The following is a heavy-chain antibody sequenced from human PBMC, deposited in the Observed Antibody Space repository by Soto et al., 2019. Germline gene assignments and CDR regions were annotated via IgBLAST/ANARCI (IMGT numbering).Heavy chain of an antibody. Sequence: QVQLVQSGAEVKKPGASVTVSCKASGYRFSDYYLHWVRQAPGQGPEWMGWMNPNSGDTKYAQKFKGRGTMTRDTSVRTAFMELNWLKSDDTAVDYCARESGGATATLDYYYFYMDVWGIGTTVTVSS. CDR1: GYRFSDYY. V-gene: IGHV1-2*02. CDR3: ARESGGATATLDYYYFYMDV. CDR2: MNPNSGDT. D-gene: IGHD5-12*01. J-gene: IGHJ6*03.